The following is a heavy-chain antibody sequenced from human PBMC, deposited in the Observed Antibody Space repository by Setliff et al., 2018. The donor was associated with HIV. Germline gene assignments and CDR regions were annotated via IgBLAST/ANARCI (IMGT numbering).Heavy chain of an antibody. J-gene: IGHJ4*02. CDR1: GGSFSGYY. Sequence: SETLSLTCAVYGGSFSGYYWSWIRQPPGKGLEWIGEINHSGSINYNPSLKSRVTISVDTSKNQFSLKLSSVTAADTAVYYCARGHPTYYDSSGYYYGVDYYFDYWGQGTLVTVSS. V-gene: IGHV4-34*01. CDR3: ARGHPTYYDSSGYYYGVDYYFDY. CDR2: INHSGSI. D-gene: IGHD3-22*01.